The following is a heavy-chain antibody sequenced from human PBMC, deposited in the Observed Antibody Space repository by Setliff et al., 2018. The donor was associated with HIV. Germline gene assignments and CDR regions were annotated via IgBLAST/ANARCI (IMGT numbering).Heavy chain of an antibody. J-gene: IGHJ4*02. CDR3: ARDRSPTVAGTFGY. V-gene: IGHV1-2*06. Sequence: GASVKVSCKASGYTFTGYFIHWVRQAPGQGLEWMGRIIPNSAGTNYAQKFQGRVTMTRDTSISTAYMELKSLRSDDTAVYFCARDRSPTVAGTFGYWGQGTLVTVSS. D-gene: IGHD6-19*01. CDR1: GYTFTGYF. CDR2: IIPNSAGT.